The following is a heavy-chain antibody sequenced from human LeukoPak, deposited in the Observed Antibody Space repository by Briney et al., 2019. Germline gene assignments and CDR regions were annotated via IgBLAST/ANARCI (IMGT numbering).Heavy chain of an antibody. CDR3: AKYSSGWSAFDI. D-gene: IGHD6-19*01. J-gene: IGHJ3*02. V-gene: IGHV3-23*01. CDR2: ISGSGGST. CDR1: GFTFSSYA. Sequence: GGSLRLSCAASGFTFSSYAMSRVRQAPGKGLEWVSAISGSGGSTYYADSVKGRFTISRDNSKNTLYLQMNSLGAEDTAVYYCAKYSSGWSAFDIWGQGTMVTVSS.